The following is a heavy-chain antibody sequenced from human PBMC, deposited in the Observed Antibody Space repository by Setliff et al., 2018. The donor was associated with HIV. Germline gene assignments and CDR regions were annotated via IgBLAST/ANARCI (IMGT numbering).Heavy chain of an antibody. CDR3: ARDVSWRVRTYIDY. CDR1: GFTFSDYY. CDR2: ISGSGSAM. V-gene: IGHV3-11*04. J-gene: IGHJ4*02. Sequence: PGGSLRLSCAASGFTFSDYYMSWIRQAPGKGLEWVSYISGSGSAMYYADSVEGRFTISRDNAKNSLYLQMNSLTAEDTAVYYCARDVSWRVRTYIDYWGQGALVTVSS. D-gene: IGHD3-3*01.